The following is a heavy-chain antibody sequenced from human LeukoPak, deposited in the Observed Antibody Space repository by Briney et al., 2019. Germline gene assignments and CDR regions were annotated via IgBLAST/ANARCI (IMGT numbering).Heavy chain of an antibody. CDR3: AHTMTYAFDI. J-gene: IGHJ3*02. CDR1: GYSFTRSW. Sequence: RGESLKISCQGSGYSFTRSWIGWVRQMPGKGLEWVGIIYPGDSDTRYGPSFQGQVTISVDKSINTAYLQWGSLKASDTAMYSCAHTMTYAFDIWGQGTMVTVSS. V-gene: IGHV5-51*01. D-gene: IGHD3-22*01. CDR2: IYPGDSDT.